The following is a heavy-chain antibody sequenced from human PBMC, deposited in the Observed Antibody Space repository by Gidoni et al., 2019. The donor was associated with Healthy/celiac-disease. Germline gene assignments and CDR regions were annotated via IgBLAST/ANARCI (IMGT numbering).Heavy chain of an antibody. Sequence: QVTLRESGPALVKPTQTLTLTCTFSGFSLSTSGMCVSWIRQPPGKALEWLALIDWDDDKYYSTSLKTRLTISKDTSKNQVVLTMTNMDPVDTATYYCARIEFEQQLRYYYGMDVWGQGTTVTVSS. CDR3: ARIEFEQQLRYYYGMDV. CDR2: IDWDDDK. D-gene: IGHD6-13*01. CDR1: GFSLSTSGMC. V-gene: IGHV2-70*01. J-gene: IGHJ6*02.